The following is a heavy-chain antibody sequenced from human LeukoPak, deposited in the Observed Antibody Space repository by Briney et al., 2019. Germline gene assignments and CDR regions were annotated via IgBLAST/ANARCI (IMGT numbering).Heavy chain of an antibody. CDR2: IYSDNT. J-gene: IGHJ4*02. CDR1: GFTVSSNS. D-gene: IGHD4/OR15-4a*01. CDR3: ARRAGAYSHPYDY. Sequence: GGSLRLSCTVSGFTVSSNSMSWVRQAPGKGLEWVSFIYSDNTHYSDSVKGRFTISRDNSKNTLYLQMNSLRAEDTAVYYCARRAGAYSHPYDYWSQGTLVTVSS. V-gene: IGHV3-53*01.